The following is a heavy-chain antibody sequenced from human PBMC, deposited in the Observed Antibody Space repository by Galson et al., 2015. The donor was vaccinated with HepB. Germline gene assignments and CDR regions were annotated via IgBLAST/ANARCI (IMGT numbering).Heavy chain of an antibody. D-gene: IGHD3-3*01. Sequence: SETLSLTCTVSGGSISSYYWSWIRQPPGKGLEWIGYIYYSGSTNYNPSLKSRVTISVDTSKNQFSLKLSSVTAADTAVYYCASGRYDFWSGYYSYWGQGTLVTVSS. V-gene: IGHV4-59*01. CDR2: IYYSGST. CDR1: GGSISSYY. J-gene: IGHJ4*02. CDR3: ASGRYDFWSGYYSY.